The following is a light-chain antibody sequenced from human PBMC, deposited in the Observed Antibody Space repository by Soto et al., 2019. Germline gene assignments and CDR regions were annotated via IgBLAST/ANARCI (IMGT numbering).Light chain of an antibody. V-gene: IGLV2-14*01. CDR2: DVN. CDR3: SSYTSSSTRV. Sequence: QSALTQPASVSGSPGQSITISCTGTSSDVGGYNYVSWYQQNPGKAPKLMIYDVNNRPSGVSYRFSGSKSGNTASLTSSGLQAEGEADYYCSSYTSSSTRVLGTGTKLTVL. J-gene: IGLJ1*01. CDR1: SSDVGGYNY.